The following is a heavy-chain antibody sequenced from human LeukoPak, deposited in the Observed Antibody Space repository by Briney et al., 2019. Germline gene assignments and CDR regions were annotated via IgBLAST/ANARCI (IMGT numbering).Heavy chain of an antibody. J-gene: IGHJ4*02. Sequence: GGSLRLSCAASGFTFSSYSMNWVRQAPGKGLEWGSSISSSSSYIYYADSVKGRFTISRDNAKNSLYLQMNSLRAEDTAVYYCAREKARDGYNHFDYWGQGTLVTVSS. CDR2: ISSSSSYI. D-gene: IGHD5-24*01. CDR3: AREKARDGYNHFDY. CDR1: GFTFSSYS. V-gene: IGHV3-21*01.